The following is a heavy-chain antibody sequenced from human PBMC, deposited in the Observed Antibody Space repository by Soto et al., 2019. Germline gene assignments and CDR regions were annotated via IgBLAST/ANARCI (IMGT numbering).Heavy chain of an antibody. CDR1: GFSLITSGMC. J-gene: IGHJ3*02. CDR2: IDWDDDK. D-gene: IGHD1-26*01. V-gene: IGHV2-70*01. Sequence: SGPTLVNPTQTLTLTCTFSGFSLITSGMCVSWIRQPPGKALEWLALIDWDDDKYYSTSLKTRLTISKDTSKNQVVLTMTNMDPVDTATYYCARQDSGSYYTGAFDIWGQGTMVTVSS. CDR3: ARQDSGSYYTGAFDI.